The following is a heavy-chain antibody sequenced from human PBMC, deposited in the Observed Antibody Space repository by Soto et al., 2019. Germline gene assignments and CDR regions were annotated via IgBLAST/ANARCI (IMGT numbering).Heavy chain of an antibody. V-gene: IGHV3-30*01. CDR3: VRQSNPYFVD. Sequence: GGSLILSCLGSDFVFRHEGMIWVRQSLGRGLEWVATVSSNGQNEHYADSVRGGFTVFREKSMNTLYWQMHSRSVDDADVYKCVRQSNPYFVDGGQGALVTVS. J-gene: IGHJ4*02. CDR2: VSSNGQNE. CDR1: DFVFRHEG.